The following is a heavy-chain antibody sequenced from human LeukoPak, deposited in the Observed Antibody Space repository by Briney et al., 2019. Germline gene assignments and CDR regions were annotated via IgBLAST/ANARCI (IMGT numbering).Heavy chain of an antibody. V-gene: IGHV1-18*01. D-gene: IGHD1-26*01. CDR1: GYTFSIYG. J-gene: IGHJ4*02. Sequence: GASVKVSCKASGYTFSIYGFSWVRQAPGQGLEWMGWISAYNGNTNYAQKFQGRVTMTTDTSTSTAHMELRSLRSDDTAVYYCARDHGYSGSYLGPIDYWGQGTLVTVSS. CDR3: ARDHGYSGSYLGPIDY. CDR2: ISAYNGNT.